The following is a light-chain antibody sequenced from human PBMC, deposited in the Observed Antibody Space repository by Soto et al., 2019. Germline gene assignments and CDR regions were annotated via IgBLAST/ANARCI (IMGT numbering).Light chain of an antibody. CDR2: DVT. J-gene: IGLJ1*01. V-gene: IGLV2-14*01. Sequence: HSVLTQPASVSGSPGQSITISCTGTSSGVGGYNSVSWYRQHPGKAPKLIIYDVTNRPSGVSSRFSASKSGYTASLTISGLQAEDEADYYCSSYTSTSTLYVFGTGTKVTVL. CDR3: SSYTSTSTLYV. CDR1: SSGVGGYNS.